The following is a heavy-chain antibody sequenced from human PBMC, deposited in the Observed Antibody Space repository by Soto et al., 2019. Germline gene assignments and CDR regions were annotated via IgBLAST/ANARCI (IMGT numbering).Heavy chain of an antibody. V-gene: IGHV1-69*13. D-gene: IGHD2-15*01. CDR3: ARWQCFGGSCPPKFGFYP. CDR2: IIPIFGTA. J-gene: IGHJ5*02. Sequence: SVKVSCKASGGTFSSYAISWVRQAPGQGLEWMGGIIPIFGTANCAQKFQGRVTITADESTSTAYMELSSLRSEDTAVYYCARWQCFGGSCPPKFGFYPWGQGTLVTVSS. CDR1: GGTFSSYA.